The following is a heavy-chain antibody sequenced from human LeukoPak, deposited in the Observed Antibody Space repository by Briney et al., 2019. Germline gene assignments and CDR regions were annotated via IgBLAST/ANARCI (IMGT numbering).Heavy chain of an antibody. D-gene: IGHD2-8*01. V-gene: IGHV3-30*03. CDR3: ARYCTSYTCILRGFDY. Sequence: GGSLRLSCAASGVTFSSYGMHWVRQAPGKGLEWVALISSDGNDKLYGDSVKGRFTISRDDSKSTLYLQMNSLRAEDTAVYYCARYCTSYTCILRGFDYWGQGALVTVAS. CDR2: ISSDGNDK. CDR1: GVTFSSYG. J-gene: IGHJ4*02.